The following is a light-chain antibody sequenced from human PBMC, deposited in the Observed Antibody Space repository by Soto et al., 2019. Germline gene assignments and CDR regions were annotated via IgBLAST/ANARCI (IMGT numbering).Light chain of an antibody. CDR2: EVT. CDR3: CSYAGTSTPYV. CDR1: SSDVGSYNL. V-gene: IGLV2-23*02. J-gene: IGLJ1*01. Sequence: QSVLTQPASVSGSPGQSITISCTGTSSDVGSYNLVSWYQQHPDKAPKLMISEVTKRPSGVSNRFSGSKSGNTASLTISGLQAEDEADYFCCSYAGTSTPYVFGTGTKVTVL.